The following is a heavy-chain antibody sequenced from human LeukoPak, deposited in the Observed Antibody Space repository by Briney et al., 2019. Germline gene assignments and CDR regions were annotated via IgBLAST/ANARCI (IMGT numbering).Heavy chain of an antibody. J-gene: IGHJ6*02. V-gene: IGHV3-7*01. D-gene: IGHD3-16*01. Sequence: PGGSLRLSCAASGVIFSNYWMSWVRQTPGKGLEWLANIRQDGSEKYYVDSVKGRFTISRDNAKNSLYLQMNSLRAEDTAVYYCARERLGYYYGMDVWGQGTTVTVSS. CDR1: GVIFSNYW. CDR3: ARERLGYYYGMDV. CDR2: IRQDGSEK.